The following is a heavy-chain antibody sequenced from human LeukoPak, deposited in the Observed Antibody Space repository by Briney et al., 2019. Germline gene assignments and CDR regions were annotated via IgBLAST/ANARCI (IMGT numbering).Heavy chain of an antibody. Sequence: GGSLRLSCAASGFTFSSYAMSWVRQAAGKGVEGVSSITDSGGNTYSADSVRGRFTISRDNSKNTLYLQMNSLRAEDTAVYYCAKGENGDSAFDIWGQGTMVTVSS. CDR3: AKGENGDSAFDI. CDR1: GFTFSSYA. CDR2: ITDSGGNT. V-gene: IGHV3-23*01. J-gene: IGHJ3*02. D-gene: IGHD7-27*01.